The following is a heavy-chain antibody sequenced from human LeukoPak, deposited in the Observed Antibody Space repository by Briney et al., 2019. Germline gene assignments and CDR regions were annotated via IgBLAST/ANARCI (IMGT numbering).Heavy chain of an antibody. J-gene: IGHJ3*02. V-gene: IGHV5-51*01. CDR3: ARQDYYDSSGYLTDAFDI. Sequence: HGESLKISCKGSGYSFTSYWIGWVRQMPGKGLEWMGVIYPGDSDTRYSPSFQGQVAISADKSISTAYPQWSSLKASDTAMYYCARQDYYDSSGYLTDAFDIWGQGTMVTVSS. CDR2: IYPGDSDT. CDR1: GYSFTSYW. D-gene: IGHD3-22*01.